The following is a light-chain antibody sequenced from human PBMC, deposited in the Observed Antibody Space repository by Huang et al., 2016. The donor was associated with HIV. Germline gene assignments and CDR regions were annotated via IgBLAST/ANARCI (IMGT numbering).Light chain of an antibody. CDR3: QQYGGSPLT. J-gene: IGKJ4*01. Sequence: EIVLTQSPGTLSLSPGERATLSCRASQSVSNYLAWYQQKPGQAPRLRIYGASSRATGIPDRFSGSGSGTDFTLTISRLEPEDFAFYYCQQYGGSPLTFGGGIKVETK. CDR1: QSVSNY. V-gene: IGKV3-20*01. CDR2: GAS.